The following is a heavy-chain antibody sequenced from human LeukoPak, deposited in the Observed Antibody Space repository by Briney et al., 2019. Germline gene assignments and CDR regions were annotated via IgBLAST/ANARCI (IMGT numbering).Heavy chain of an antibody. V-gene: IGHV1-2*02. Sequence: ASVKVSCKASGYTFTGNYIHWVRQAPGQGLEWMGWINPNSGGTKYAQKFQGRVTLTSDTSITTAYLDLASLTSDDTAVYYCARLLAGGNAFDTWGQGTMLAVSS. CDR2: INPNSGGT. CDR3: ARLLAGGNAFDT. J-gene: IGHJ3*02. CDR1: GYTFTGNY. D-gene: IGHD3-16*01.